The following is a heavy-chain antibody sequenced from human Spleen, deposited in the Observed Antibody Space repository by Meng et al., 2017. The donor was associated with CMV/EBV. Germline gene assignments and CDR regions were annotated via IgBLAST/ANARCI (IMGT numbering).Heavy chain of an antibody. CDR2: IHYSGST. CDR1: GGSISSSSYY. CDR3: ARLGCSTSSCQYYLDY. D-gene: IGHD2-2*01. V-gene: IGHV4-39*01. J-gene: IGHJ4*02. Sequence: ESLKISCTVSGGSISSSSYYWGWIRQPPGKGLEWIGSIHYSGSTYYNPSLKSRVTISVDTSKNQFSLKLRSVTATDTAVYSCARLGCSTSSCQYYLDYWGQGTLVTVSS.